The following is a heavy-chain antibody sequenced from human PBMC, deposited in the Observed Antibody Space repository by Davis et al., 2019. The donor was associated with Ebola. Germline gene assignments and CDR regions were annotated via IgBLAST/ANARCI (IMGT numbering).Heavy chain of an antibody. J-gene: IGHJ4*02. D-gene: IGHD3-10*01. Sequence: ASVKVSCKASGYTFTSYAMHWVRQAPGQRLEWMGWINAGNGNTKYSQKFQGRVTITRDTSASTAYMELRSLRSDDTAVYYCARDRMVRGVNPYYFDYWGQGTLVTVSS. V-gene: IGHV1-3*01. CDR2: INAGNGNT. CDR1: GYTFTSYA. CDR3: ARDRMVRGVNPYYFDY.